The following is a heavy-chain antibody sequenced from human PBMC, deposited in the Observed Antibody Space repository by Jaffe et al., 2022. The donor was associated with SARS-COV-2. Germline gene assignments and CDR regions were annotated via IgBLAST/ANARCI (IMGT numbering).Heavy chain of an antibody. Sequence: QITLKESGPTLVKPTQTLTLTCTFSGFSLSTSGVGVGWIRQPPGKALEWLALIYWDDDKRYSPSLKSRLTITKDTSKNQVVLTMTNMDPVDTATYYCAHSGSGWYGLKYYFDYWGQGTLVTVSS. CDR2: IYWDDDK. J-gene: IGHJ4*02. CDR3: AHSGSGWYGLKYYFDY. CDR1: GFSLSTSGVG. D-gene: IGHD6-19*01. V-gene: IGHV2-5*02.